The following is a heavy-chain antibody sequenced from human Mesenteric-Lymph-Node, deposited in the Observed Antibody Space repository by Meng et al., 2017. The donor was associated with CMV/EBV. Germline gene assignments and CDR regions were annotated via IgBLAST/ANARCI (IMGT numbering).Heavy chain of an antibody. J-gene: IGHJ4*02. D-gene: IGHD3-10*01. CDR1: GYTFTGYY. CDR3: ARESDTGMVPDY. Sequence: ASVKVSCKASGYTFTGYYMHWVRQAPGQGLEWMGWINPNSGGTNYAQKFQGRVTMTRDTSIATAYMELSRLTSDDTAVYYCARESDTGMVPDYWGQGTLVTVSS. CDR2: INPNSGGT. V-gene: IGHV1-2*02.